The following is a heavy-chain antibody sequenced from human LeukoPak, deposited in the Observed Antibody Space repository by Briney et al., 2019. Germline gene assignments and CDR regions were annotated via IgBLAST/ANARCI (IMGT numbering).Heavy chain of an antibody. J-gene: IGHJ3*02. Sequence: GGSLRLSCAASGSTFSSYWMHWVRQAPGKGLMWVSRINSDGSSISYADSVKGRFTTSRDNVKNTLYLQMKSLRVEDTAVYYCAGDPPYDSGVGFDIWGQGTMVTVSS. CDR3: AGDPPYDSGVGFDI. CDR2: INSDGSSI. D-gene: IGHD3-3*01. CDR1: GSTFSSYW. V-gene: IGHV3-74*01.